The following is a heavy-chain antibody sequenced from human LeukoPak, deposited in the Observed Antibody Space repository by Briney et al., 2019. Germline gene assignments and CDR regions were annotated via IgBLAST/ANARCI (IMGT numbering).Heavy chain of an antibody. J-gene: IGHJ4*02. D-gene: IGHD3-9*01. CDR3: ARGRRGGQRLVRKLFDY. CDR2: IDQSEST. Sequence: SETLSLTCAVSNGSFGYHYWGWICQPPGTGLGWIGEIDQSESTNFNPSLKSRVTLSLDTSKNQFSLRLTSVTAADTAVYLCARGRRGGQRLVRKLFDYWGQGTLVSVSS. V-gene: IGHV4-34*01. CDR1: NGSFGYHY.